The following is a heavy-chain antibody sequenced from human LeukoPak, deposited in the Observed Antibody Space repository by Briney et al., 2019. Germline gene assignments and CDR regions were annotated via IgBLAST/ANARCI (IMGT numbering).Heavy chain of an antibody. CDR1: GGTFSSYA. V-gene: IGHV1-69*04. Sequence: SVKVSCKASGGTFSSYAISWVRQAPGQGLEWMGRIIPTLGIANYAQKFQGRVTITADKSTSTAYMELSSLRSEDTAVYYCARDFIGCSSTSCYPDYWGQGTLVTVSS. D-gene: IGHD2-2*01. CDR2: IIPTLGIA. CDR3: ARDFIGCSSTSCYPDY. J-gene: IGHJ4*02.